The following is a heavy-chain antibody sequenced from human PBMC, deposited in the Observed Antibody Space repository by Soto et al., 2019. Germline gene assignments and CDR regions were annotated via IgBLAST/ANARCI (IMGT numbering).Heavy chain of an antibody. CDR1: GYSFTRYG. D-gene: IGHD3-10*01. CDR2: TSVHNGNT. CDR3: VRDRDTFDVNLFGP. J-gene: IGHJ5*02. Sequence: QVQLVQSGPEVKKPGTSVKVSCKASGYSFTRYGISWVRQAPGQGLEWLGWTSVHNGNTNYAQKIQGRVTMTADTSTSTAYMELRNLRSDDTASYCCVRDRDTFDVNLFGPWGQGTPVTVSS. V-gene: IGHV1-18*01.